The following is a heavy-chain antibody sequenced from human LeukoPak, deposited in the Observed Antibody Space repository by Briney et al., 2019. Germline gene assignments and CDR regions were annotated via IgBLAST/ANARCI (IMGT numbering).Heavy chain of an antibody. Sequence: ASVKVSCKASGYTFTSYGISWVRRAPGQGLEWMGWISAYNGNTNYAQKLQGRVTMTTDTSTSTAYMELRSLRSDDTAVYYCARDNGPGYDILTGYYRGFDYWGQGTLVTVSS. J-gene: IGHJ4*02. D-gene: IGHD3-9*01. V-gene: IGHV1-18*01. CDR1: GYTFTSYG. CDR2: ISAYNGNT. CDR3: ARDNGPGYDILTGYYRGFDY.